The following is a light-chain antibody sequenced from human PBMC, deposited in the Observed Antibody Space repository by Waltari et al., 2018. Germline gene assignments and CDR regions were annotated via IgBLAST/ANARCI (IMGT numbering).Light chain of an antibody. CDR2: WAS. V-gene: IGKV4-1*01. CDR1: QSFLYSPNNKNY. J-gene: IGKJ4*01. CDR3: QQYYSTPLT. Sequence: DIVMTQSPDSLAVSLGERATINCKSSQSFLYSPNNKNYLAWYQHKPGQAPKLLIYWASTRESGVPDRFSGSGSGTDFTLTISSLQAEDVAVYYCQQYYSTPLTFGGGTKVEIK.